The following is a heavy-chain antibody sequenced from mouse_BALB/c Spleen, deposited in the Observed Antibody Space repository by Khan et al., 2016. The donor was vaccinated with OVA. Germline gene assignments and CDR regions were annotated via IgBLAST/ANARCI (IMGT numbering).Heavy chain of an antibody. D-gene: IGHD3-1*01. J-gene: IGHJ1*01. Sequence: QVTLKESGPGILQPSQTLSLTCSFSGFSLNTSGMGVSWIRQPSGKGLEWLAHIYWDDDKRYNPSLMSRLTISKDTSRNPVFLKITSVDTADTATYYCTRRGRGFWYFDVWGAGTTVTVSS. CDR2: IYWDDDK. CDR3: TRRGRGFWYFDV. V-gene: IGHV8-12*01. CDR1: GFSLNTSGMG.